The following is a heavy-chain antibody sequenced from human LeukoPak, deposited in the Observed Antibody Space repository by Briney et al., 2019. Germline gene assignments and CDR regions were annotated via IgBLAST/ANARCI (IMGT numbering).Heavy chain of an antibody. CDR1: GGSFSGYY. D-gene: IGHD3-3*01. CDR2: INHSGST. CDR3: ARATPNLTILGVRRYFQH. Sequence: SETLSLTCAVYGGSFSGYYWSWIRQPPGKGLEWIGEINHSGSTNYNPSLKSRVTISVDKSKNQFSLKLNSVTAADTAVYYCARATPNLTILGVRRYFQHWGQGTLVTVSS. V-gene: IGHV4-34*01. J-gene: IGHJ1*01.